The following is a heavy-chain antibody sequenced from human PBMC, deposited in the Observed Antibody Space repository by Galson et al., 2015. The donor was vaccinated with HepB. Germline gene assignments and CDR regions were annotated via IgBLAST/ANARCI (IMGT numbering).Heavy chain of an antibody. CDR2: ISYDGSNK. D-gene: IGHD5-18*01. CDR1: GFSFSSYG. J-gene: IGHJ6*02. V-gene: IGHV3-30*18. CDR3: AKAHVDTAVFPYFYFYGVDV. Sequence: SLRLSCAASGFSFSSYGMNWVRQVPGKGLEWVAVISYDGSNKYYADSVKGRFTISRDNSKNTLYLQMNSLRAEDTAVYYCAKAHVDTAVFPYFYFYGVDVWGQGTTVTVSS.